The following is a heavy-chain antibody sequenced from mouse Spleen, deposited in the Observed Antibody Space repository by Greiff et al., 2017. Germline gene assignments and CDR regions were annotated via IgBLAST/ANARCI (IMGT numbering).Heavy chain of an antibody. D-gene: IGHD1-1*01. V-gene: IGHV1-55*01. J-gene: IGHJ3*01. Sequence: QVQLQQPGAELVKPGASVKMSCKASGYTFTSYWITWVKQRPGQGLEWIGDIYPGSGSTNYNEKFKSKATLTVDTSSSTAYMQLSSLTSEDSAVYYCARREAYDGSSWFAYWGQGTLVTVSA. CDR2: IYPGSGST. CDR1: GYTFTSYW. CDR3: ARREAYDGSSWFAY.